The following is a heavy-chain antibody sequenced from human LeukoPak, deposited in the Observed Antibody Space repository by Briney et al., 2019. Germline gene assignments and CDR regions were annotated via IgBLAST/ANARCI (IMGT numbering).Heavy chain of an antibody. V-gene: IGHV3-74*01. CDR1: GLTFSNYW. D-gene: IGHD1-1*01. CDR2: ISSDGRST. CDR3: VVDFQYNSP. Sequence: HTGGSLRLSCAASGLTFSNYWMHWVRQARGKGLVWVSGISSDGRSTVYADSVKGRFTISRDNAKNTLYLQMNSLRTDDTAVYYCVVDFQYNSPWGQGTLVTVSS. J-gene: IGHJ5*02.